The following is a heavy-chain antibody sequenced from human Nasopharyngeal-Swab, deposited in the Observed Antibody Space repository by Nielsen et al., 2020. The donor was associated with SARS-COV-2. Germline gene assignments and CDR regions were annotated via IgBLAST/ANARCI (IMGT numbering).Heavy chain of an antibody. Sequence: WVRQAPGQGLEWMGWINTNTGNPTYAQGFTGRFVFSLDTSVSTAYLQISSLKAEDTAVYCCARGTTIFGVVIMGGDDYWGQGTLVTVSS. CDR3: ARGTTIFGVVIMGGDDY. V-gene: IGHV7-4-1*02. CDR2: INTNTGNP. J-gene: IGHJ4*02. D-gene: IGHD3-3*01.